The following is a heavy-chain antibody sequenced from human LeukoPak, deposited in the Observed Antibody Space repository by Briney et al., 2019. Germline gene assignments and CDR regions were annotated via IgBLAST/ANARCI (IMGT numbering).Heavy chain of an antibody. Sequence: SETLSLTCTVSGDSINSLDLWSWVRQPPGKGLEWIGEMYLSGTTHSNPSVKSRVTISAGMSRNQFSLKLSSVTAADTAVYYCARHRGQADLDFWGQGTLVTVSS. V-gene: IGHV4-4*02. J-gene: IGHJ4*02. CDR1: GDSINSLDL. CDR2: MYLSGTT. D-gene: IGHD3-10*01. CDR3: ARHRGQADLDF.